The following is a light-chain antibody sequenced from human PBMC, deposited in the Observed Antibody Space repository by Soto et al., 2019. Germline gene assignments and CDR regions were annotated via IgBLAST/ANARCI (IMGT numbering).Light chain of an antibody. CDR1: SSNIGNNY. V-gene: IGLV1-51*02. Sequence: QSVLTQPPSVSAAPGQKVTISCSGSSSNIGNNYVSWYQQLPGTAPKLLIYENNKRPSGIPDRFSGYKSGTSANLGITGLQTGDDADYYCGTWDSSLSAGWVFGGGTKLTVL. J-gene: IGLJ3*02. CDR2: ENN. CDR3: GTWDSSLSAGWV.